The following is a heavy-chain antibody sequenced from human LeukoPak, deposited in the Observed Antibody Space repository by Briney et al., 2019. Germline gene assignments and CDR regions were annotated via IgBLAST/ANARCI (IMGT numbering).Heavy chain of an antibody. J-gene: IGHJ6*02. Sequence: PSETLSLTCAVYGGSFSGYYWRWIRQPPGKGLEWIGEINHSGSTNYNPSLKSRVTISVDTSKNQFSLKLSSVTAADTAVYYCARGFRKLRFGDPPSNYYYGMDVWGQGTTVTVSS. CDR2: INHSGST. D-gene: IGHD3-3*01. CDR3: ARGFRKLRFGDPPSNYYYGMDV. V-gene: IGHV4-34*01. CDR1: GGSFSGYY.